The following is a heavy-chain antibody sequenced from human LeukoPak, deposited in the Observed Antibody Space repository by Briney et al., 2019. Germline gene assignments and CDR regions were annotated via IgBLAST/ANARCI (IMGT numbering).Heavy chain of an antibody. Sequence: ASVKVSCKASGYTFTGYYMHWVRQAPGQGLEWMGWINPNSGGTNYAQKFQGRVTMTRDTSISTAYMELSRLRSDDTAVYYCARAYYYDSSLDYWGQGTLVTVSS. CDR1: GYTFTGYY. J-gene: IGHJ4*02. CDR2: INPNSGGT. V-gene: IGHV1-2*02. D-gene: IGHD3-22*01. CDR3: ARAYYYDSSLDY.